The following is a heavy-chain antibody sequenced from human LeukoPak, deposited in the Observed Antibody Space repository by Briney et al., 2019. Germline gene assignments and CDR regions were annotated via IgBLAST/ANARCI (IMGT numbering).Heavy chain of an antibody. D-gene: IGHD2-15*01. Sequence: PSETLSLTCAVYGGSFSGYYWSWIRQPPGKGLEWIGEINHSGSTNYNPSLKSRVTISVDTSKNQFSLKLSSVTAADTAVYYCARSVVVAATPTDHWGQGTLVTVSS. J-gene: IGHJ4*02. CDR3: ARSVVVAATPTDH. CDR1: GGSFSGYY. CDR2: INHSGST. V-gene: IGHV4-34*01.